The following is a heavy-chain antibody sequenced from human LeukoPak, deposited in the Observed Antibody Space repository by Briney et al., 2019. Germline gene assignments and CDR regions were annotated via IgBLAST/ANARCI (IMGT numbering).Heavy chain of an antibody. V-gene: IGHV3-21*01. CDR3: AREEDCSGGSCYFQDYGMDV. D-gene: IGHD2-15*01. CDR2: IGSSSSYI. J-gene: IGHJ6*02. Sequence: GGSLRLSCAASGFTFSNYNMNWVRQAPGKGLEWVSSIGSSSSYIYYADSVKGRFTISRDNTKNSLYLQVNSLRAEDTAVYYCAREEDCSGGSCYFQDYGMDVWGQGTTVTVSS. CDR1: GFTFSNYN.